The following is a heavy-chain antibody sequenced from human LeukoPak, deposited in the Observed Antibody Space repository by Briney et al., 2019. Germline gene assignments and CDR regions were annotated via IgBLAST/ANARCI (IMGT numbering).Heavy chain of an antibody. CDR1: GLTVSGNY. D-gene: IGHD2-15*01. V-gene: IGHV3-66*01. Sequence: GGSLRLSCAASGLTVSGNYMSWVRQAPGKGLEWVSVIYSGGSTYYADSVKGRFTISRDNSKNTLFIQLNSLRVEDTAVYYCARTRDYSLDSWGLGTLVTVSS. CDR2: IYSGGST. J-gene: IGHJ4*02. CDR3: ARTRDYSLDS.